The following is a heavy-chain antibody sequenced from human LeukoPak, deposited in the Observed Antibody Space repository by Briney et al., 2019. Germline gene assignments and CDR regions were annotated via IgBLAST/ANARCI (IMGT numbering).Heavy chain of an antibody. V-gene: IGHV3-30*02. CDR1: GFTFSSYG. J-gene: IGHJ4*02. Sequence: GGSLRLSCAASGFTFSSYGMHWVRQAPGKGLEWVAFIRYDGSNKYYADSVKGRFTISRDNSKNTLYLQMNSLRAEDTAVYYCAKDRYNSSWYYFDYWGQGTLVTVSS. CDR2: IRYDGSNK. CDR3: AKDRYNSSWYYFDY. D-gene: IGHD6-13*01.